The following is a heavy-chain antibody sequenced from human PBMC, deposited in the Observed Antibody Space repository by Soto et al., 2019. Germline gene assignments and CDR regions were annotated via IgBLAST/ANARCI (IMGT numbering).Heavy chain of an antibody. D-gene: IGHD2-21*02. V-gene: IGHV4-59*01. CDR1: GGSISSYS. CDR3: ARDLWGYCGADCYPLDV. CDR2: MYNTGST. Sequence: SETLSLTCTVSGGSISSYSWRWIRQPLGKGLEWIGYMYNTGSTIYNPSLKSRVTISVDTSKNQFSLKLNSATAADTAVYYCARDLWGYCGADCYPLDVWGQGTTVTVS. J-gene: IGHJ6*02.